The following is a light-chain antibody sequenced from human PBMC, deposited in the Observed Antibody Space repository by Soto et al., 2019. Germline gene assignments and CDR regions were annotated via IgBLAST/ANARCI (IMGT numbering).Light chain of an antibody. V-gene: IGKV1-27*01. CDR2: SAS. CDR1: QGISNS. J-gene: IGKJ1*01. CDR3: LKHNSAPWT. Sequence: DIQLTQSPSSLSASVGDTVTITCRANQGISNSLAWFQQKPGKVPQLLIYSASTLELGVPSRFSGSGSGTDFTLTISSLQPEDVATYCCLKHNSAPWTFGHGTKVEV.